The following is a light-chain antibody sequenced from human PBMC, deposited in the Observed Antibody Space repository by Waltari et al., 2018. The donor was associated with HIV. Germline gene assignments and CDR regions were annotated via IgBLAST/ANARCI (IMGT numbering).Light chain of an antibody. Sequence: QSALTQPRSVSGSPGQSVTISCTRTGSDVGNFNFVSWYQHLPAKAPKRLIYDVTKRPSGVPDRFSGAKSDDTASLTISGLQAEDEADYYCCTYAAKYVLFGGGTNLTVL. CDR1: GSDVGNFNF. V-gene: IGLV2-11*01. J-gene: IGLJ2*01. CDR2: DVT. CDR3: CTYAAKYVL.